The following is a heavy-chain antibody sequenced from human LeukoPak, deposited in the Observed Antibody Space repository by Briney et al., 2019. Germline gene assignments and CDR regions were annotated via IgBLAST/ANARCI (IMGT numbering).Heavy chain of an antibody. J-gene: IGHJ4*02. CDR3: VKDTSVRSGYPRV. CDR1: GFTFNSYA. V-gene: IGHV3-23*01. CDR2: ISGSGGST. D-gene: IGHD3-3*01. Sequence: GGSPRLSCAASGFTFNSYAMSWVRQAPGKGLEWVSAISGSGGSTYYADSVKGRFTISRDNSKNTLYLQMNSLRARETAVYHCVKDTSVRSGYPRVWGQGTLVTVSS.